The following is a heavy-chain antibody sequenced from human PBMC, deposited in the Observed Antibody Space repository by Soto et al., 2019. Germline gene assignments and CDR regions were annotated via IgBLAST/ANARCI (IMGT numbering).Heavy chain of an antibody. Sequence: EVQLEESGGGLVQPGGSLRLSCAASGFTFGIYWMSWVRQAPGKGLEWVATIKWDASEKKYVGSVKGRFTMSRDNAKNYLYLKMDSLRANDTAVYYSARVSGYDSGNSVNQYLDLWGHGTLVTVSS. V-gene: IGHV3-7*01. J-gene: IGHJ4*01. CDR2: IKWDASEK. D-gene: IGHD3-10*01. CDR3: ARVSGYDSGNSVNQYLDL. CDR1: GFTFGIYW.